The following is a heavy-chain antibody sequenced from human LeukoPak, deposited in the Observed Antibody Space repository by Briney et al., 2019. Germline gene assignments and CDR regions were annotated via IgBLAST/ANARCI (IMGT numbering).Heavy chain of an antibody. CDR1: GGTFSSYA. CDR2: IIPIFGTA. CDR3: ARDADLYYYYYGMDV. Sequence: GASVKVSCKASGGTFSSYAISWVRQAPGQGLEWMGGIIPIFGTANYAQKFQGRVTITADESTSTAYMVLSSLRSEDTAVYYCARDADLYYYYYGMDVWGQGTTVTVSS. V-gene: IGHV1-69*13. J-gene: IGHJ6*02.